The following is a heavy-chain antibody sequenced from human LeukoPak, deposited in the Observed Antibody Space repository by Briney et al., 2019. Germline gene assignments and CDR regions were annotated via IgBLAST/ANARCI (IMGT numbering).Heavy chain of an antibody. CDR3: AKDICSSTSCYTGNWFDP. D-gene: IGHD2-2*02. V-gene: IGHV3-9*01. Sequence: GRSLRLSCAASGFTFDDYAMHWVRQAPGKGLEWVAGISWNSGSIDYADSVKGRFTISRDNAKNSLYLQMNSLRAEDTASYYCAKDICSSTSCYTGNWFDPWGQGTLVTVSS. CDR2: ISWNSGSI. CDR1: GFTFDDYA. J-gene: IGHJ5*02.